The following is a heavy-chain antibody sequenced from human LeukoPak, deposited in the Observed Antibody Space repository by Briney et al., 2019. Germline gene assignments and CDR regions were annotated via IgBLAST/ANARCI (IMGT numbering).Heavy chain of an antibody. CDR2: IYCSGST. D-gene: IGHD4-17*01. V-gene: IGHV4-31*03. CDR3: ARGATVTTYYYYGMDV. Sequence: PSETLPLTCTVSGGSISSGGYYWSWIRQHPGKGLEWIGYIYCSGSTYYNPSLKSRVTISVDTSKNQFSLKLSSVTAADTAVYYCARGATVTTYYYYGMDVWGQGTTVTVSS. CDR1: GGSISSGGYY. J-gene: IGHJ6*02.